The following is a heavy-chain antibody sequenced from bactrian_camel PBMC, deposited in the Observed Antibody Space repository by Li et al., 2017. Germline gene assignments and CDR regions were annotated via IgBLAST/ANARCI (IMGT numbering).Heavy chain of an antibody. D-gene: IGHD5*01. J-gene: IGHJ4*01. CDR1: GLSFADSG. Sequence: VQLVESGGGSVQAGETLTLSCTASGLSFADSGMAWYRQAPGTECLLVSIMRTDGSTQYADSVKGRFTIRRDNAKNTVYLQLTSLKTEDTAMYYCATRVTTDWGCGHKWWGQGTQVTV. V-gene: IGHV3S66*01. CDR3: ATRVTTDWGCGHKW. CDR2: IMRTDGST.